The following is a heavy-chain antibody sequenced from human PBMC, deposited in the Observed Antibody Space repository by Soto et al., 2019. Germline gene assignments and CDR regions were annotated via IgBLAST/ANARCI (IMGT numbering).Heavy chain of an antibody. V-gene: IGHV4-4*02. Sequence: SETLSLTCAVSGGSVSSTNWWNWLRQPPGKGLEWIGEIDHSGSTNYNPSLKSRVTMSVDTPKNQFSLKLSSVTAADTAVYYCARHSACSVMSVCGQGTTVTIS. CDR2: IDHSGST. D-gene: IGHD3-16*01. CDR1: GGSVSSTNW. J-gene: IGHJ6*02. CDR3: ARHSACSVMSV.